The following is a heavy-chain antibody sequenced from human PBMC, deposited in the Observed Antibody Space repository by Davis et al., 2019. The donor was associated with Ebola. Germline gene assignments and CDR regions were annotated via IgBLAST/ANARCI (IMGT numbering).Heavy chain of an antibody. J-gene: IGHJ6*04. CDR3: ARGDYGDTFYDYGLDV. CDR2: ITKNGRNK. V-gene: IGHV3-11*01. Sequence: LSLTCAVSGFTFSDFYMVWVRQAPGKGLEWISFITKNGRNKSYADSVKGRFTISRDNANNSLSLHLNALRAEDSAIYYCARGDYGDTFYDYGLDVWGKGTSVTVSS. D-gene: IGHD4-17*01. CDR1: GFTFSDFY.